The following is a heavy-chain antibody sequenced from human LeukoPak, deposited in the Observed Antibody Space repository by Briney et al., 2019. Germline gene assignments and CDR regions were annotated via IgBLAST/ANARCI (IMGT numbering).Heavy chain of an antibody. CDR3: ARVQGGCSSTSCPLAK. J-gene: IGHJ4*02. CDR1: GFTFSSYA. V-gene: IGHV3-64*04. D-gene: IGHD2-2*01. Sequence: GGSLRLSCSASGFTFSSYAMHWVRQAPGKGLEYVSAISSNGGSTYYADSVKGRFTISRDNAKNSLYLQMNSLRAEDTAVYYCARVQGGCSSTSCPLAKWGQGTLVTVSS. CDR2: ISSNGGST.